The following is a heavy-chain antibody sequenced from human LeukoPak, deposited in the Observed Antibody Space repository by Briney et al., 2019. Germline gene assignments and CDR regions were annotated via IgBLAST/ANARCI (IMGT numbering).Heavy chain of an antibody. D-gene: IGHD3-10*01. J-gene: IGHJ3*02. CDR1: GYSFTSYW. Sequence: GESLKISCKTSGYSFTSYWIGWVRQMPGKGLEWMGIIYPGDSDTRYSPSFQGQVTISADKSISTAYLQWSSLKASDTAMYYCARREFTDRVAFDIWGQGTMVTVSS. CDR3: ARREFTDRVAFDI. CDR2: IYPGDSDT. V-gene: IGHV5-51*01.